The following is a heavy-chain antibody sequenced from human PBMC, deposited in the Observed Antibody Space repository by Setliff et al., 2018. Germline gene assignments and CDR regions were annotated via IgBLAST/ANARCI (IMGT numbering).Heavy chain of an antibody. D-gene: IGHD3-10*01. J-gene: IGHJ4*02. Sequence: ASVKVSCKASGYTFTSYGITWVRQAPGQGLEWMDWISGYSGNTNYAQKFQGRVTITTDTSTNTAYMDLRSLRSDDTAVYYCVRDLMGDYWGQGTLVTVSS. CDR1: GYTFTSYG. V-gene: IGHV1-18*01. CDR3: VRDLMGDY. CDR2: ISGYSGNT.